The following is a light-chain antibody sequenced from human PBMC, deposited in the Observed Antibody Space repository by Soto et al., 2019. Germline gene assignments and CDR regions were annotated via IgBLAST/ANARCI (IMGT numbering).Light chain of an antibody. CDR1: QSVSSSY. CDR3: QQYGSSPET. Sequence: EIVLTQSPGTLSLSPGDRATLSCRASQSVSSSYLAWYQQTPGQAPRLLIYGASSRATGIPDRFSGSGSGTDFTLIISRLEPEDFAVYYCQQYGSSPETFGQGTKLEIK. J-gene: IGKJ2*01. V-gene: IGKV3-20*01. CDR2: GAS.